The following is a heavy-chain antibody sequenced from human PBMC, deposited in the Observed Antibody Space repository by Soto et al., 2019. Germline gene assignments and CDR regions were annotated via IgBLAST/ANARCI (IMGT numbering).Heavy chain of an antibody. Sequence: PGGSLRLSCAASGFTFSSYGMHWVRQAPGKGLEWVAVIWYDGSNKYYADSVKGRFTISRDDSKNTLYLQMNSLRAEDTAVYYCARVEVAVAGRGAFDIWGQGTMVTVSS. CDR3: ARVEVAVAGRGAFDI. D-gene: IGHD6-19*01. CDR2: IWYDGSNK. CDR1: GFTFSSYG. V-gene: IGHV3-33*01. J-gene: IGHJ3*02.